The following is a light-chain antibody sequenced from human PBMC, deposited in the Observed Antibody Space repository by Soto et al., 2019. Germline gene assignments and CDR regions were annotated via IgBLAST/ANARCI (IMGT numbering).Light chain of an antibody. J-gene: IGLJ2*01. Sequence: QFVLTQPPSVSGAPGQRVTISCTGSSSNIGAGYDVHWYQQFPGTAPKLLLYGSTNRPSGVPDRFSGSKSGTSASLAIAGLQTEDEADYYCQSYDSSLSAVVFGGGTKLTVL. CDR3: QSYDSSLSAVV. CDR2: GST. V-gene: IGLV1-40*01. CDR1: SSNIGAGYD.